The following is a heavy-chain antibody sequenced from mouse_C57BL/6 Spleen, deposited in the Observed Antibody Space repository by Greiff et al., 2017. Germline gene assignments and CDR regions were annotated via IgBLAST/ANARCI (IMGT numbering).Heavy chain of an antibody. D-gene: IGHD1-1*01. J-gene: IGHJ1*03. CDR1: GYTFTDYN. Sequence: SGPELVKPGASVKMSCKASGYTFTDYNMHWVKQSHGKSLEWIGYINPNNGGTSYNQKFKGKATLTVNKSSSTAYMELRSLTSEDSAVYYCATPTVARYFDVWGTGTTVTVSS. V-gene: IGHV1-22*01. CDR3: ATPTVARYFDV. CDR2: INPNNGGT.